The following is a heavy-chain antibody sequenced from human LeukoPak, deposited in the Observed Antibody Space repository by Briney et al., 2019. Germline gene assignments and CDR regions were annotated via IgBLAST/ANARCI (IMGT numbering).Heavy chain of an antibody. CDR1: GGSISSYY. D-gene: IGHD2-15*01. V-gene: IGHV4-59*01. CDR2: IYYSGST. J-gene: IGHJ4*02. Sequence: SETLSLTCTVSGGSISSYYWSWIRQPPGKGLEWLGYIYYSGSTNYNPSLKSRVTISVDTSKNQFSLKLSSVTAADTAVYYCARGYCSGGSCSLFDYWGQGTLVTVSS. CDR3: ARGYCSGGSCSLFDY.